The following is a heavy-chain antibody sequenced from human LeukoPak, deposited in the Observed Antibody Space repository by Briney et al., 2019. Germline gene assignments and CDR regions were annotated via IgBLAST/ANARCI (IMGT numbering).Heavy chain of an antibody. V-gene: IGHV3-9*01. CDR1: GFTFDDYA. CDR2: ISWNSGSI. J-gene: IGHJ4*02. Sequence: GGSLRLSCAASGFTFDDYAMHWVRQAPGKGLGWVSGISWNSGSIGYADSVKGRFTISRDNAKNSLYLQMNSLRAEDTALYYCAKLGRGELGPFDYWGQGTLVTVSS. CDR3: AKLGRGELGPFDY. D-gene: IGHD3-16*01.